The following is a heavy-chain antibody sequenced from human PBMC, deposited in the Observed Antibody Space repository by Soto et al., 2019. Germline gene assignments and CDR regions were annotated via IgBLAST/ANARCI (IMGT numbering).Heavy chain of an antibody. Sequence: EVQVAESGGGLVQPGGSLRLSCAASGFTFSDQYMDWVRQVPGKGLEWVGRIRNKANSYSKAYAASVKGRFIISRDDSENSVYLQMNSLKVEDTAVYYCAPLTGVWGQCTLVTVSS. CDR3: APLTGV. CDR1: GFTFSDQY. J-gene: IGHJ1*01. D-gene: IGHD2-8*01. CDR2: IRNKANSYSK. V-gene: IGHV3-72*01.